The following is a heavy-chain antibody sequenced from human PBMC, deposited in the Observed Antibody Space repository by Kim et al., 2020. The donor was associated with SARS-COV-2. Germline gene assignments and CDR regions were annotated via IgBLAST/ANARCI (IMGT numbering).Heavy chain of an antibody. CDR3: TTDVVAAAARDY. D-gene: IGHD6-13*01. J-gene: IGHJ4*02. V-gene: IGHV3-15*01. Sequence: YSAPVKGRFTISRADSKNTLYLQMNSLKTEDTAVYYCTTDVVAAAARDYWGQGTLVTVSS.